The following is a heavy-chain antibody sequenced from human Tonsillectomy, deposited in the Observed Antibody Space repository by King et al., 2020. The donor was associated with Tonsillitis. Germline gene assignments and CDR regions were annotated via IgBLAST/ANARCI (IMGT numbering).Heavy chain of an antibody. CDR2: IYYSGST. Sequence: VQLQESGPGLVKPSETLSLTCTVSGGSISTYYWSWIRQPPGKGLEWIGYIYYSGSTNYNPSLTSRVTISVDTSKNQFSLKLSSVTAADTAVYYCAGVGGTIFRVVDYYYYMDVWGKGTTVTVSS. J-gene: IGHJ6*03. D-gene: IGHD3-3*01. CDR1: GGSISTYY. CDR3: AGVGGTIFRVVDYYYYMDV. V-gene: IGHV4-59*01.